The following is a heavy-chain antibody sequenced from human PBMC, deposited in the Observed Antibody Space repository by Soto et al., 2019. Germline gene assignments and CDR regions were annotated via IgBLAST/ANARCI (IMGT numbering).Heavy chain of an antibody. J-gene: IGHJ4*02. V-gene: IGHV3-23*01. CDR2: IYGSGDST. Sequence: EVQLLESGGGLVQPGGSLRLSCAASGFTFSSYAMRWVRQAPGKGLEWVSTIYGSGDSTYYADSVKGRFTVSRDNSKNTLYLQMNSLRADDTAVYYCAKGAGANDYWGQGTLVTVSS. D-gene: IGHD1-26*01. CDR3: AKGAGANDY. CDR1: GFTFSSYA.